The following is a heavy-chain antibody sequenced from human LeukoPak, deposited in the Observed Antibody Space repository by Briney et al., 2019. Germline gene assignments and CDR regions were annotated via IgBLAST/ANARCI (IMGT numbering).Heavy chain of an antibody. V-gene: IGHV3-21*01. D-gene: IGHD3-16*02. Sequence: GGSLRLSCAASGFTFSTYSMNWVRQAPGKGLEWVSSISRSSDYIYYADSVKGRFTISRDNAKNSLYLQMNSLRAEDTAVYYCARSSYDYVWGSYRPYAFDIWGQGTMVTVSS. CDR2: ISRSSDYI. CDR3: ARSSYDYVWGSYRPYAFDI. CDR1: GFTFSTYS. J-gene: IGHJ3*02.